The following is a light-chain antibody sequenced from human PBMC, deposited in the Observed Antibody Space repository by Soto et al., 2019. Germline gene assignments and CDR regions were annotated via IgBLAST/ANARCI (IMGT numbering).Light chain of an antibody. CDR2: DAS. Sequence: IQMTQSPSSLSSSVGYRVTITCRASQGISSALAWYQQKPGKAPKLLIYDASSLESGVPSRFSGSGSGTDFTLTISSLQPEDFATYYCQQFNNYITFGQGTRM. CDR3: QQFNNYIT. J-gene: IGKJ5*01. CDR1: QGISSA. V-gene: IGKV1D-13*01.